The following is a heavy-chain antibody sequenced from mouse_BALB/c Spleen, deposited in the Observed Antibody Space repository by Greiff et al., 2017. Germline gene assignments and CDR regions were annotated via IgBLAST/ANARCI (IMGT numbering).Heavy chain of an antibody. D-gene: IGHD2-2*01. J-gene: IGHJ4*01. CDR3: ARRGGYYHAMDH. CDR1: GFTFSSYA. CDR2: ISSGGST. Sequence: EVKLMESGGGLVKPGGSLKLSCAASGFTFSSYAMSWVRQTPEKRLEWVASISSGGSTYYPDSVKGRFTISRDNARNILYLQMSSLRSEDTAMYYCARRGGYYHAMDHWGQGTSVTVSS. V-gene: IGHV5-6-5*01.